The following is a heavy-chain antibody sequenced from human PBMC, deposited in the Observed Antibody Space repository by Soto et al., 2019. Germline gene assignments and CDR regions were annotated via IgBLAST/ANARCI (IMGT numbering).Heavy chain of an antibody. CDR1: GGSFSGYY. V-gene: IGHV4-34*01. J-gene: IGHJ4*02. Sequence: QVQLQQWGAGLLKPSETLSLTCAVYGGSFSGYYWSWIRQPPVKGLEWIGEINHSGSTNYNPSLKSRVTISVDTSKNQFSLKLSSVTAADTAVYYCARGFIAVAGTPYYFDYWGQGTLVTVSS. CDR3: ARGFIAVAGTPYYFDY. D-gene: IGHD6-19*01. CDR2: INHSGST.